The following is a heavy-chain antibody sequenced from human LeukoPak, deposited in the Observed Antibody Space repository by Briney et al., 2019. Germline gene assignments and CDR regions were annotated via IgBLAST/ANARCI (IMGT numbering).Heavy chain of an antibody. CDR3: ARGYDFWSGYYQNWFDP. J-gene: IGHJ5*02. V-gene: IGHV4-30-4*08. CDR1: GGSISSGDYY. CDR2: IYYSGST. D-gene: IGHD3-3*01. Sequence: SETLSLTCTVSGGSISSGDYYWNWIRQPRGKGLEWIGYIYYSGSTYYNPSLKSRVTISVDTSKNQFSLKLSSVTAADTAVYYCARGYDFWSGYYQNWFDPWGQGTLVTVSS.